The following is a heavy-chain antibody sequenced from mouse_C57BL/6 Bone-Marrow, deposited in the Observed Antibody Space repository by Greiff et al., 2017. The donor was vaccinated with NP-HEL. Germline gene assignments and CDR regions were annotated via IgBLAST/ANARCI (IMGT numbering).Heavy chain of an antibody. J-gene: IGHJ4*01. CDR1: GFTFSSYA. D-gene: IGHD1-3*01. CDR2: ISDGGSYT. Sequence: EVKLVESGGGLVKPGGSLKLSCAASGFTFSSYAMSWVRQTPEKRLEWVATISDGGSYTYYPDNVKGRFTISRDNAKNNLYLQMSHLKSEDTAMYYCASLTFYAMDYWGQGTSVTGSS. CDR3: ASLTFYAMDY. V-gene: IGHV5-4*03.